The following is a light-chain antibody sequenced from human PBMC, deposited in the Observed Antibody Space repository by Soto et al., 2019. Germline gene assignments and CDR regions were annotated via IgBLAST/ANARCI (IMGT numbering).Light chain of an antibody. CDR3: SSYAASNNFYFV. J-gene: IGLJ3*02. CDR1: SSDVGGYNY. Sequence: QSALTQPPSASGSPGQSVTISCTGTSSDVGGYNYFSWYQQYPGRPPNLMIYEVTKRPSGVPDRFSGSKSGNTASLTVSGLQAEDEADYYCSSYAASNNFYFVFGGGTKLTVL. V-gene: IGLV2-8*01. CDR2: EVT.